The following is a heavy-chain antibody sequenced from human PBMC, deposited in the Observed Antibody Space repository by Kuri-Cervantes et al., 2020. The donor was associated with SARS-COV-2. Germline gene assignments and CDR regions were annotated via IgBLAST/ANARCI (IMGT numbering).Heavy chain of an antibody. J-gene: IGHJ6*02. CDR3: ARGDHPHYKWELLRYYYYRMDV. V-gene: IGHV3-15*07. Sequence: GSLTLSCAASGFSFSKAWMNWVRQAPGKWLEWVGRINSKTNGWTTDYVAPVTGRFTISRDDSKNTVYLQMSSQKAEDTAVYHCARGDHPHYKWELLRYYYYRMDVWGQGTTVTVSS. CDR2: INSKTNGWTT. D-gene: IGHD1-26*01. CDR1: GFSFSKAW.